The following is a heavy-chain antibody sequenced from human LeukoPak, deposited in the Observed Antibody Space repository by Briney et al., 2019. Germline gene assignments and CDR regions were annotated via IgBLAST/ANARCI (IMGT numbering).Heavy chain of an antibody. CDR3: ARCYTYGTTWFGGLDV. CDR1: GFTFSSYA. J-gene: IGHJ6*02. Sequence: GGSLRLSCAASGFTFSSYAMTWVRQAPGKGLEWVSAISGSGGDTYYADSVKGRFTISRDNSKNSLYLQLNSLRAEDTAVYYCARCYTYGTTWFGGLDVWGQGTTVTVSS. V-gene: IGHV3-23*01. D-gene: IGHD3-10*01. CDR2: ISGSGGDT.